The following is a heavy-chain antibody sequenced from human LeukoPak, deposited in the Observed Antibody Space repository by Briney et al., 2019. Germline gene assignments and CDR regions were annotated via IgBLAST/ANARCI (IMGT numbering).Heavy chain of an antibody. CDR1: GGSNSSSSYY. J-gene: IGHJ4*02. V-gene: IGHV4-39*01. CDR3: ARHVPKYGGNSFDY. CDR2: IYYSGST. Sequence: AETQSLTCTVSGGSNSSSSYYWRWIRQPPGKGLKRIGSIYYSGSTYYNPSLKSRVTISVDTSKNQFSLKLSSVTAADTAVYYCARHVPKYGGNSFDYWGQGTLVTVSS. D-gene: IGHD4-23*01.